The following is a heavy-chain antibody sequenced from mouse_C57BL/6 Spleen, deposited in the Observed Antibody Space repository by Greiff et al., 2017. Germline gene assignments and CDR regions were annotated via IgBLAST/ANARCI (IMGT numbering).Heavy chain of an antibody. Sequence: EVMLVESEGGLVQPGSSMKLSCTASGFTFSDYYMAWVRQVPEKGLEWVANINYDGSSTYYLDSLKSRFIISRDNAKNILYLQMSSLKSEDTATYYCARDDYSNWYFDVWGTGTTVTVSS. CDR2: INYDGSST. CDR3: ARDDYSNWYFDV. V-gene: IGHV5-16*01. D-gene: IGHD2-5*01. J-gene: IGHJ1*03. CDR1: GFTFSDYY.